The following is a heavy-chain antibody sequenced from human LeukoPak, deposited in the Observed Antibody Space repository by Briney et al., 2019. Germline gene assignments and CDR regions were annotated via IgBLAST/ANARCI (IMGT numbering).Heavy chain of an antibody. CDR3: ARQWYGIPAHFDY. J-gene: IGHJ4*02. Sequence: SETLSLTCTVSGGSISSHYWSWIRQPPGKGLEWIGYIYYSGSTNYNPSLKSRVTISVDTSKNQFSLKLSSVTAADTAVYYCARQWYGIPAHFDYWGQGTLVTVSS. CDR2: IYYSGST. D-gene: IGHD3-10*01. V-gene: IGHV4-59*08. CDR1: GGSISSHY.